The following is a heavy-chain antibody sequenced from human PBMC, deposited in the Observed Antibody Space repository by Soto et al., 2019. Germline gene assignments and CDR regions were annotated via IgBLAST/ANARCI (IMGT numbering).Heavy chain of an antibody. CDR2: IKQDGGEK. CDR1: GFTFSNYW. D-gene: IGHD3-16*01. J-gene: IGHJ4*02. V-gene: IGHV3-7*01. CDR3: ASMQFGGPFDY. Sequence: EVQLVESGGGLVQPGGSLRLSCAASGFTFSNYWMSWVRQAPRKGLEWVANIKQDGGEKNYVDSVKGRSTISRDNAKNSLYLQMNSLRAEDTAVYYCASMQFGGPFDYWGQGTLVIVSS.